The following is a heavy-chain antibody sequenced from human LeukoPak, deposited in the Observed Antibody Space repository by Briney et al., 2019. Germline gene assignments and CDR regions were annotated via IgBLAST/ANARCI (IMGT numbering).Heavy chain of an antibody. V-gene: IGHV3-23*01. CDR2: ISGSGGST. Sequence: QPGGSLRLSCAASGFTFSSYAMSWVRQAPGKGLGWVSAISGSGGSTYYADSVKGRFTISRDNSKNTLYLQMNSLRAEDTAVYYCAKDTYYYGSGTDYWGQGTLVTVSS. CDR1: GFTFSSYA. J-gene: IGHJ4*02. D-gene: IGHD3-10*01. CDR3: AKDTYYYGSGTDY.